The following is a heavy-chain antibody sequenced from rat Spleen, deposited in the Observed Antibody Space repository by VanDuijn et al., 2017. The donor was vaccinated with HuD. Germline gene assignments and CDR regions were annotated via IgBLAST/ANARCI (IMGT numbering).Heavy chain of an antibody. CDR3: ARHGYNPYFDY. CDR2: ISSDGRRN. Sequence: EVQLVESDGGLVQPGRSLKLSCAASGFTFSDYYMAWVRQAPTKGLEWVATISSDGRRNYYRDSVKGRFTISRDNAKTSLYLQMDSLRSADTATYYCARHGYNPYFDYWGQGVMVTVSS. J-gene: IGHJ2*01. CDR1: GFTFSDYY. V-gene: IGHV5-29*01. D-gene: IGHD1-9*01.